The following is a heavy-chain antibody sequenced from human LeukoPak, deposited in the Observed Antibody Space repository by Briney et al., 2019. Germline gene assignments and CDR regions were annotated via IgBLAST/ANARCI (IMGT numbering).Heavy chain of an antibody. CDR3: ARAGHYYDSNGYPFSYYFDS. J-gene: IGHJ4*02. D-gene: IGHD3-22*01. CDR1: GVTFSNDW. CDR2: INTDGSTT. Sequence: GGSLRLSCAASGVTFSNDWMHWVRQAPGKGLVWVSRINTDGSTTTYADSVKGRFTISRDNAKNTLYLQMNSLRAEDTAVFYCARAGHYYDSNGYPFSYYFDSWGQGTLVTVSS. V-gene: IGHV3-74*01.